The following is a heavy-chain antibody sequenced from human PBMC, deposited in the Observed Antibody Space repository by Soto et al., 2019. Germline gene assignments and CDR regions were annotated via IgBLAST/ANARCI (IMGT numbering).Heavy chain of an antibody. V-gene: IGHV4-30-2*01. D-gene: IGHD6-13*01. CDR2: IYHSGST. J-gene: IGHJ5*02. CDR3: ARVAVAAAAPFDP. CDR1: GGSISRGGSS. Sequence: SDTLSLTCAVSGGSISRGGSSWIWIREPPGKGLEWIGYIYHSGSTYYNPSLKSRVTISVDKSKNQFSLTLNSVTAADTAVYYCARVAVAAAAPFDPWGQGTLVTVSS.